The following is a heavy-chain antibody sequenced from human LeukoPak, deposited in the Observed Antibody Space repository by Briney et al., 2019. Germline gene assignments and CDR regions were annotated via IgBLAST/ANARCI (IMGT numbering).Heavy chain of an antibody. CDR2: IDYSGST. D-gene: IGHD1-20*01. CDR3: ARRITGTTSDSFDY. J-gene: IGHJ4*02. Sequence: MTSETLSLTCTVSGGSISSSTYYWGWIRQPPGKGLEWIGSIDYSGSTYYNPSLKSRVTISVDTSKNQFSLKLSSVTAADTAVYYCARRITGTTSDSFDYWGQGTLVTVSS. V-gene: IGHV4-39*01. CDR1: GGSISSSTYY.